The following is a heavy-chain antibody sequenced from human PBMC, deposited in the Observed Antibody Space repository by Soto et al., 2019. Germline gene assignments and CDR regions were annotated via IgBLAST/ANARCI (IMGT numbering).Heavy chain of an antibody. CDR2: ISSSGSTI. CDR3: ARDQYYYGSGSYPYYYYGMDV. D-gene: IGHD3-10*01. CDR1: GFTFSDYY. V-gene: IGHV3-11*01. J-gene: IGHJ6*02. Sequence: QVQLVESGGGLVKPGGSLRLSCAASGFTFSDYYMSWIRQAPGKGLEWVSYISSSGSTIYYADSVKGRFTISRDNAKNSLYLHMNSLRAEDTAVYYCARDQYYYGSGSYPYYYYGMDVWGQGTTVTVSS.